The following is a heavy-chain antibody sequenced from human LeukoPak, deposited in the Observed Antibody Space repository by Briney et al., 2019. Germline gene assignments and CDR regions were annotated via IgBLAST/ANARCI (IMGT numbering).Heavy chain of an antibody. CDR2: IYSGGST. D-gene: IGHD3-22*01. CDR3: ARDMFAESSVYSY. CDR1: GFTLSGNY. Sequence: TGGSEILSCAASGFTLSGNYMSWVRQAPGKGLEWVSVIYSGGSTYYADSVKGRFTISRDNSKNTLYLQMNSLRAEDTAVYYCARDMFAESSVYSYWGQGTLVTVSS. J-gene: IGHJ4*02. V-gene: IGHV3-53*01.